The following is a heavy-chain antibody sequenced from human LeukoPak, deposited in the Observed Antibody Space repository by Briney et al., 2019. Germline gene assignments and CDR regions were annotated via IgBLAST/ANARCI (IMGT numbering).Heavy chain of an antibody. V-gene: IGHV3-21*01. D-gene: IGHD2-21*01. CDR1: RFTFSSDS. CDR3: ARDLTIAVIAGY. Sequence: GGSLRLSCAASRFTFSSDSMNWVRQAPGKGLEWVSSISSSSSYIYYADSVKGRFTISRDNAKNSLYLQMNSLRAEDTAVYYCARDLTIAVIAGYWGQGTLVTVSS. CDR2: ISSSSSYI. J-gene: IGHJ4*02.